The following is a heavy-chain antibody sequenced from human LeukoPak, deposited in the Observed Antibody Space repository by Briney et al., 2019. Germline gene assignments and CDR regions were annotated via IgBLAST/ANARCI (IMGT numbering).Heavy chain of an antibody. CDR1: GFTFSSYG. J-gene: IGHJ4*02. Sequence: GRSLRLSCAASGFTFSSYGMHWVRQAPGKGLEWLALIWYDGSNPYYADSVKGRFTISRDNSKSTLYLQMNCLRPEDTAVYYCARPYTGSYYYDYWGQGTLVAVSS. D-gene: IGHD1-26*01. CDR2: IWYDGSNP. V-gene: IGHV3-33*01. CDR3: ARPYTGSYYYDY.